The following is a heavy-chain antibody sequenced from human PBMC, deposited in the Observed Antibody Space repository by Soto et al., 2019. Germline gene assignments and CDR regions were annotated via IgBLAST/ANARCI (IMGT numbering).Heavy chain of an antibody. CDR2: ISSSSSTI. CDR3: ARANYDGSPWDFDY. Sequence: EVQLVESGGGLVQPGGSLRLSCAASGFTFSSYSMNWVRQAPGKGLEWVSYISSSSSTIYYADSVKGRFTISRDNAKNALYLQMNTLRAEDTAVYYCARANYDGSPWDFDYWGQGTLGTVSS. D-gene: IGHD3-10*01. V-gene: IGHV3-48*01. J-gene: IGHJ4*02. CDR1: GFTFSSYS.